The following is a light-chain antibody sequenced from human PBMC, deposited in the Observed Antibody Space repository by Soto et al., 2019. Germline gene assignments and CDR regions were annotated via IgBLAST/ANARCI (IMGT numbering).Light chain of an antibody. Sequence: DIQMSQSPSTLSASVGDGVTLTCRASQSISNRLAWYQQRPGKAPKYLIYDASTLDSGAPSRFSGSGSGTEFTLSISSLQPDDFATYYCQQYNIYPWTFGQGTKV. J-gene: IGKJ1*01. CDR1: QSISNR. CDR2: DAS. CDR3: QQYNIYPWT. V-gene: IGKV1-5*01.